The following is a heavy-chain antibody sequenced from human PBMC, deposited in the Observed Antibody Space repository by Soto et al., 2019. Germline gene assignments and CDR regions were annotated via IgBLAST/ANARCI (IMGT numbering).Heavy chain of an antibody. Sequence: EVQLVESGGDLVQRGGSLRLSCAASGFTFNIYSMNWVRQAPGKGLEWFAYITSDTKTIKYADSVKGRFTISRDNAKNSVYRQMNSLRDADTAVYYCARSVEGHFDYWGQGTVVTVSS. V-gene: IGHV3-48*02. CDR2: ITSDTKTI. CDR1: GFTFNIYS. D-gene: IGHD6-19*01. CDR3: ARSVEGHFDY. J-gene: IGHJ4*02.